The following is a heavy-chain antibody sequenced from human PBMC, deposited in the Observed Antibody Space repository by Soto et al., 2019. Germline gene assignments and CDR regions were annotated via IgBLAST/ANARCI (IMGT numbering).Heavy chain of an antibody. CDR2: ISYDGSNK. J-gene: IGHJ4*02. D-gene: IGHD1-26*01. CDR3: ARDGLLQSFDY. V-gene: IGHV3-30-3*01. Sequence: GGSLRLSCAASGFTFSSYAMHWVRQAPGKGLEWVAVISYDGSNKYYADSVKGRFTVSRDNAKNSLFLQMNSLRADDTAAYYCARDGLLQSFDYWGQGALVTVSS. CDR1: GFTFSSYA.